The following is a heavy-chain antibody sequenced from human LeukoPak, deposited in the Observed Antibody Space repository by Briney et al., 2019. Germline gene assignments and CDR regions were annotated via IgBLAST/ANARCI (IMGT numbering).Heavy chain of an antibody. Sequence: ASVKVSCKASGGTFSSYAISWVRQAPGQGLEWMGGIIPIFGTANYAQKFQGRVTITTDESTSTAYMELSSLRSEDTAVYYCARGPLLYCGGDCEGRFDYWGQGTLVTVSS. CDR2: IIPIFGTA. J-gene: IGHJ4*02. CDR1: GGTFSSYA. D-gene: IGHD2-21*01. CDR3: ARGPLLYCGGDCEGRFDY. V-gene: IGHV1-69*05.